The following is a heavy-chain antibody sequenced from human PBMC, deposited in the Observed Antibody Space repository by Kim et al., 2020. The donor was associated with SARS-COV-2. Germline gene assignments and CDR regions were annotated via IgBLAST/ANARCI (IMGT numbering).Heavy chain of an antibody. CDR2: INHSGRT. CDR1: GGSFSGYY. CDR3: ARGNQRAFQRGIDY. D-gene: IGHD2-2*01. V-gene: IGHV4-34*01. Sequence: SETLSLTCAVYGGSFSGYYWSWIRQPPGKGMEWIGEINHSGRTNYNPSLKSRVTISVDTSKNQFSLKLSSVTAADTAVYYCARGNQRAFQRGIDYWGQGTLVTVSS. J-gene: IGHJ4*02.